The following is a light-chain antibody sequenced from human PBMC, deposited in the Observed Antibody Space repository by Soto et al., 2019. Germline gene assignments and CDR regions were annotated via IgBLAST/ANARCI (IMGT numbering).Light chain of an antibody. Sequence: EIVMTQSPATLSVSPGERATLSCRASQSVSINLAWFQQKPGQAPRLLIYGASSRATGISDRFSGSGSGTDFTLTISSLQSEDFAVYYCQQYNNWPWTFGQGTKVDIK. J-gene: IGKJ1*01. CDR3: QQYNNWPWT. CDR2: GAS. CDR1: QSVSIN. V-gene: IGKV3D-15*01.